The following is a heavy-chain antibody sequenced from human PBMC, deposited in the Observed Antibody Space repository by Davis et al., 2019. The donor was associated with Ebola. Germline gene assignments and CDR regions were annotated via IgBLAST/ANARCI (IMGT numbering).Heavy chain of an antibody. CDR3: VRAGDIVVVVAATHGAFDI. CDR2: ISSSSSYI. D-gene: IGHD2-15*01. V-gene: IGHV3-21*01. Sequence: GESLKISCAASGFTFSSYSMNWVRQAPGKGLEWVSSISSSSSYIYYADSVKGRFTISRDNAKNSLYLQMNSLRAEDTAVYYCVRAGDIVVVVAATHGAFDIWGQGTMVTVSS. J-gene: IGHJ3*02. CDR1: GFTFSSYS.